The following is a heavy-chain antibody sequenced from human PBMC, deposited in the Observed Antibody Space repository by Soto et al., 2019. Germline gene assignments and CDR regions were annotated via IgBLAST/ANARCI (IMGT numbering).Heavy chain of an antibody. J-gene: IGHJ3*01. CDR1: GLTISGKKY. D-gene: IGHD1-1*01. Sequence: GGSLRLSCAAFGLTISGKKYVAWVRQAPGKGLEWVSALYDVDGSFYADSVKGRFTTSSDSSKTTVYLQMNDLRPDDTAVYYCETSQAREHAYDVWGQGTTVTVSS. V-gene: IGHV3-53*01. CDR3: ETSQAREHAYDV. CDR2: LYDVDGS.